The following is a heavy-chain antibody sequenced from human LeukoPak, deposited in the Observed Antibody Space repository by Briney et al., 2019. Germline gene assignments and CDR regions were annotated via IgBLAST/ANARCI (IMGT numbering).Heavy chain of an antibody. CDR2: ISSSSSYI. Sequence: GGSLRLSCAASGFTFSSYSMNWVRQAPGKGLEWVSSISSSSSYIYYADSVKGRFTISRDNAKNSLYLQMNSLRAEDTAVYYCARSDCSSTSRYGLNYYGMDVWGQGTTVTVSS. CDR3: ARSDCSSTSRYGLNYYGMDV. J-gene: IGHJ6*02. CDR1: GFTFSSYS. V-gene: IGHV3-21*06. D-gene: IGHD2-2*01.